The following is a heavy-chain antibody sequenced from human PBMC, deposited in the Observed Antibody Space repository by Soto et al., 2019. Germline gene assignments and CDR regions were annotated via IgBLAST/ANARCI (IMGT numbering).Heavy chain of an antibody. D-gene: IGHD1-26*01. CDR2: ITSSGGDT. Sequence: PGGSLSLSCAASGFTFNNYAMSWVRQAPGKGLEWVSAITSSGGDTYYADSVKGRFTISRDNSKNTLYLQMNSLAAEDTAIYYCATGGGAHRHFDCWGRGTLVTVSS. V-gene: IGHV3-23*01. CDR3: ATGGGAHRHFDC. J-gene: IGHJ4*02. CDR1: GFTFNNYA.